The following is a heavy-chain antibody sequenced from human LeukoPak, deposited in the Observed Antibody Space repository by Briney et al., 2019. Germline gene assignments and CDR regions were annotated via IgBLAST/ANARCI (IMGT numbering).Heavy chain of an antibody. CDR1: GFTFSNYA. J-gene: IGHJ4*02. Sequence: GGSLRLSCAASGFTFSNYAMNWVRQAPGKGLEWVSGISGTGGDTHYADSVKGRFTISRDKSKSSLCLLMNSLTVEDTAVYYCAKDRVFRGAFFDSWGQGTLVTVSS. D-gene: IGHD3-10*01. CDR3: AKDRVFRGAFFDS. V-gene: IGHV3-23*01. CDR2: ISGTGGDT.